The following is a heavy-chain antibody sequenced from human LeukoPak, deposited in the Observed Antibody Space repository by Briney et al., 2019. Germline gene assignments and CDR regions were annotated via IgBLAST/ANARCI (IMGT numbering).Heavy chain of an antibody. V-gene: IGHV3-23*01. CDR1: GFTFSSYA. J-gene: IGHJ4*02. Sequence: GGSLRLSCAASGFTFSSYAMSWVRQAPGKGLEWVSAISGSGGSTYYADSVKGRFTISRDNSRNTLYLQMNSLSAEDTAVYYCAKDLISHRSVGSSEKVDYWGQGILVTVSS. CDR3: AKDLISHRSVGSSEKVDY. D-gene: IGHD3-10*01. CDR2: ISGSGGST.